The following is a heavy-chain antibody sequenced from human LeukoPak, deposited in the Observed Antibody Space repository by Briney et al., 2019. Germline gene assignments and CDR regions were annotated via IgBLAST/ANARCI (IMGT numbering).Heavy chain of an antibody. D-gene: IGHD3-22*01. J-gene: IGHJ4*02. CDR2: INHSGST. CDR3: ARYYYDSSGYYQFSNYFDY. Sequence: SETLSLTCAVYGGSFSGCYWSWIRQPPGKGLEWIGEINHSGSTNYNPSLKSRVTISVDTSKNQFSLKLSSVTAADTAVYYCARYYYDSSGYYQFSNYFDYWGQGTLVTVSS. CDR1: GGSFSGCY. V-gene: IGHV4-34*01.